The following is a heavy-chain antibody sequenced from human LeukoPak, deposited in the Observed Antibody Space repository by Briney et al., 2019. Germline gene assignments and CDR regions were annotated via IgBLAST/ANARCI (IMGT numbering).Heavy chain of an antibody. V-gene: IGHV4-39*07. CDR2: MYYSGST. J-gene: IGHJ6*03. D-gene: IGHD1-14*01. CDR1: GGSISSSSYY. CDR3: ARARAGRTKKHGWSPYYYYMDV. Sequence: PSETLSLTCTVSGGSISSSSYYWGWIRQPPGKGLEWIGNMYYSGSTYYNPSLKSRVTISVDTSKNQFSLKLSSVTAADTAVYYCARARAGRTKKHGWSPYYYYMDVWGKGTTVTISS.